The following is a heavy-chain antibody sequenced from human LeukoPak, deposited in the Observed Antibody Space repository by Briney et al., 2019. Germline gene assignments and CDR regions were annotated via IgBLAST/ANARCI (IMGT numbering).Heavy chain of an antibody. Sequence: PSETLSLTCTVSGGSISGYYWTWIRQPPGKGLEWIGYIYHSGNTNYNPSLKSRVTISLDMSKNQFSLKLTSLTAADTAVYYCARVSAATGTLSFDYWGQGTLVTVPS. CDR3: ARVSAATGTLSFDY. J-gene: IGHJ4*02. V-gene: IGHV4-59*08. D-gene: IGHD6-25*01. CDR2: IYHSGNT. CDR1: GGSISGYY.